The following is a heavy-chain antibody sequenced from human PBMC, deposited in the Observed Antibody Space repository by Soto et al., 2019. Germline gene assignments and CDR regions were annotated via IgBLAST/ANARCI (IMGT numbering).Heavy chain of an antibody. V-gene: IGHV1-18*01. CDR3: ARDLPIAVAGDNWFDP. J-gene: IGHJ5*02. CDR1: GYPFTRYG. D-gene: IGHD6-19*01. CDR2: ISAYNGNT. Sequence: QVQLVQSGAEVKKPGASVKVSCKASGYPFTRYGISWVRQAPGQGLEWMGWISAYNGNTNYAQKLQGRGTITTDTSTSTAYMELRGLRSDDTAVYYCARDLPIAVAGDNWFDPWGQGTLVTVSS.